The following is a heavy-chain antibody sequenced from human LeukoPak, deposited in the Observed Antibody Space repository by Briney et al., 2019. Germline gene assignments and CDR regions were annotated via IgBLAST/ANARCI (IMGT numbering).Heavy chain of an antibody. D-gene: IGHD3-22*01. V-gene: IGHV4-61*02. Sequence: SETLSLTCTVSGGSISSDHYYWNWIRQPVGKGLEWIGRIYTGGSTNYNPSLKSRVTISIDTSKKQFSLKLSSVTAADTAVYYCARDSFDGSGYRPFDFWGQGTLVTVSS. CDR3: ARDSFDGSGYRPFDF. CDR1: GGSISSDHYY. J-gene: IGHJ4*02. CDR2: IYTGGST.